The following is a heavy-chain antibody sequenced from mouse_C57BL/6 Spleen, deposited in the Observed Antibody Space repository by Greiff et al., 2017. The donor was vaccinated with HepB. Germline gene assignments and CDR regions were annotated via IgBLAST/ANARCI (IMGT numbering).Heavy chain of an antibody. CDR3: ARIAYYSNYVAY. V-gene: IGHV5-16*01. CDR2: INYDGSST. J-gene: IGHJ3*01. Sequence: EVQRVESEGGLVQPGSSMKLSCTASGFTFSDYYMAWVRQVPEKGLEWVANINYDGSSTYYLDSLKSRFIISRDNAKNILYLQMSSLKSEDTATYYCARIAYYSNYVAYWGQGTLVTVSA. D-gene: IGHD2-5*01. CDR1: GFTFSDYY.